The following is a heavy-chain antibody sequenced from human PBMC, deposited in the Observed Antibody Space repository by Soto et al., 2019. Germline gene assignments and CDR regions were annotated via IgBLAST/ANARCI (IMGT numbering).Heavy chain of an antibody. CDR2: IYYSGST. Sequence: QVQLQESGPGLVKPSQTLSLTCTVSGGSISSGDYYWSWIRQPPGKGLEWIGYIYYSGSTYYNPSLTSRVTLSVDTSKNQFSLKLSSVTAADTAVYYCAREALGNDYVWGRHAFDIWGQGTMVTVSS. V-gene: IGHV4-30-4*01. D-gene: IGHD3-16*01. CDR1: GGSISSGDYY. CDR3: AREALGNDYVWGRHAFDI. J-gene: IGHJ3*02.